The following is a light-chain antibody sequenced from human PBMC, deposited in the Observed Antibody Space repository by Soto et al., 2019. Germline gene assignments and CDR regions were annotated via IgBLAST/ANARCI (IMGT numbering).Light chain of an antibody. J-gene: IGLJ1*01. Sequence: QSVLTQPPSASGSPGQSVTISCTGTRSDVGGYNYVFWYQQHPGKAPKLVIYEVSKRPSGVPDRFSGSKSGNTASLTVSGLQAEDEADYYCSSYAGSNNFGVFGTGTKVTVL. CDR3: SSYAGSNNFGV. V-gene: IGLV2-8*01. CDR1: RSDVGGYNY. CDR2: EVS.